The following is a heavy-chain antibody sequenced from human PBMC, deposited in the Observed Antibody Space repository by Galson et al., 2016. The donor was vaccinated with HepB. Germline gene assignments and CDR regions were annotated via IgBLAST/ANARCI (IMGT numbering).Heavy chain of an antibody. CDR2: ITRRVDAT. Sequence: SLRLSCAASGFSFSNTGMSWVRQAQGRGLEWVSSITRRVDATHYADFVKGQFTISRDNSKNTHYLYMNTLTAGDTAIYYCGKHGGFDYWGQGALVTVSS. CDR3: GKHGGFDY. J-gene: IGHJ4*02. D-gene: IGHD3-16*01. CDR1: GFSFSNTG. V-gene: IGHV3-23*01.